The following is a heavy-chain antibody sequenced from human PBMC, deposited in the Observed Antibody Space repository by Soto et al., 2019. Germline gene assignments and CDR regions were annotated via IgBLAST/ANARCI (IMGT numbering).Heavy chain of an antibody. CDR2: IKQDGSEK. CDR3: ARDPAPIRHHWFDP. V-gene: IGHV3-7*03. D-gene: IGHD1-20*01. Sequence: GGSLRLSCAASGFTFSSYWMSWVRQAPGKGLEWVANIKQDGSEKYYVDSVKGRFTISRDNAKNSLYLQMNSLRAEDTAVYYCARDPAPIRHHWFDPWGQGTLVTVSS. J-gene: IGHJ5*02. CDR1: GFTFSSYW.